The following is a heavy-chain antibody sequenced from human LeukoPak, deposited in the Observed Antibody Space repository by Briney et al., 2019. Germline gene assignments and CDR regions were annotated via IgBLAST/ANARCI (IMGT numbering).Heavy chain of an antibody. CDR2: ISSSSSTI. CDR1: GFTFSSYS. Sequence: GGSLRLSCAASGFTFSSYSMNWVRQAPGKGLDGVSYISSSSSTIYYADSVKGRFTISRDNAKNSLYLQMNSLRAEDTAVYYCARVPITMVRGVIILFDYWGQGTLVTVSS. D-gene: IGHD3-10*01. V-gene: IGHV3-48*01. CDR3: ARVPITMVRGVIILFDY. J-gene: IGHJ4*02.